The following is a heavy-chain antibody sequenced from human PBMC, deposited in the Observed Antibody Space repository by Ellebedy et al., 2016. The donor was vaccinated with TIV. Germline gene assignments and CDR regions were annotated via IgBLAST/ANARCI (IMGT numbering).Heavy chain of an antibody. CDR3: ARGYGNSDAFDI. D-gene: IGHD4-11*01. Sequence: ASVQVSCKASGYTFTDYYIHWVRQAPGHGLEWMGWINHNTGGTNYAQKFQVWVTMTRDTSINTAYMELSSLRSDGTAMYYCARGYGNSDAFDIWGQGTMVTGSS. J-gene: IGHJ3*02. CDR1: GYTFTDYY. CDR2: INHNTGGT. V-gene: IGHV1-2*04.